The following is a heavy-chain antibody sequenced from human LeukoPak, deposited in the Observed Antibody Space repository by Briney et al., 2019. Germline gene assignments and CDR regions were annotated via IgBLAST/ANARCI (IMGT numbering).Heavy chain of an antibody. D-gene: IGHD3-22*01. CDR1: GGSISSYY. CDR3: ARGTPDSSDYDDAFDI. V-gene: IGHV4-59*01. J-gene: IGHJ3*02. CDR2: IYYSGSS. Sequence: SETLSLTCTVSGGSISSYYWSWIRQLPGKGLEWIGYIYYSGSSHYNPSLKSRVTISVDTSKNQFSLNLSSVTAADTAVYYCARGTPDSSDYDDAFDIWGQGTMVSVSS.